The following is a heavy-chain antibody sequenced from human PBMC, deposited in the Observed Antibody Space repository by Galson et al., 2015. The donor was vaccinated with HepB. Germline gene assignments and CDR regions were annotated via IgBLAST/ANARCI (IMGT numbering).Heavy chain of an antibody. V-gene: IGHV3-11*01. CDR1: GFTFGDYY. CDR3: AREDSNSGAAAGNYYYYGMDG. D-gene: IGHD3-22*01. J-gene: IGHJ6*02. Sequence: SLRLSCAASGFTFGDYYMTWIRQAPGKGLQWVSYIRSSGNIRYYADSVKGRFTISRYNAKNSLYLQMKRLRAEDTAVYYCAREDSNSGAAAGNYYYYGMDGWGPGTTVTVSS. CDR2: IRSSGNIR.